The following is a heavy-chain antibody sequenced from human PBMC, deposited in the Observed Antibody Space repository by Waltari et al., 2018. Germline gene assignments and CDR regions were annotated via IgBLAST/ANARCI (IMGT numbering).Heavy chain of an antibody. V-gene: IGHV4-34*01. CDR1: GGSFSGYY. CDR3: ARVWIAAGVFDD. CDR2: INRSGST. J-gene: IGHJ4*02. Sequence: QVQLQQWGAGLLKPSETLSLTCAVYGGSFSGYYWCWLRQPPRKGLEWIGEINRSGSTKYIPSLKSLVTISVNTSKNQFSLKLSSMTAADTAVYYCARVWIAAGVFDDWGQGTLVTVSS. D-gene: IGHD6-13*01.